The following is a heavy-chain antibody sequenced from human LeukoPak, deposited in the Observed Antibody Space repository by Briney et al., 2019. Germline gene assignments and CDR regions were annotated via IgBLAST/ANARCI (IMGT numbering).Heavy chain of an antibody. D-gene: IGHD2-2*01. CDR3: ARGELIGYCSSTSCYYLDY. Sequence: ASVKVSCKASGYTFTGYYMHWVRQAPGQGLEWMGWINPNSGGTNYAQKFQGRVTMTRDTSISTAYMELSGLRSDDTAVYYCARGELIGYCSSTSCYYLDYWGQGTLVTVSS. V-gene: IGHV1-2*02. CDR2: INPNSGGT. J-gene: IGHJ4*02. CDR1: GYTFTGYY.